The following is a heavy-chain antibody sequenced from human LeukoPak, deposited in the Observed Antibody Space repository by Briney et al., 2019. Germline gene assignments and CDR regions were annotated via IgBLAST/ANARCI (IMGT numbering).Heavy chain of an antibody. CDR1: GYTYTGYY. CDR3: ARAMYGDYRDFDH. Sequence: ASVKVSCKASGYTYTGYYMHWVRQAPGQGLEWMGWINPNSGGTNYAQKFQGRVTMTRDTSISTAYMELSRLRSDDTAVYYCARAMYGDYRDFDHWGQGTLVTVSS. J-gene: IGHJ4*02. CDR2: INPNSGGT. D-gene: IGHD4-17*01. V-gene: IGHV1-2*02.